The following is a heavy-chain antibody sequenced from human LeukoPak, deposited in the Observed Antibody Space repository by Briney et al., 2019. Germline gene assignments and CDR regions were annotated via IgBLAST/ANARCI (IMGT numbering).Heavy chain of an antibody. Sequence: GESLKISCQGSGYSFTDYWIGWVRQMPGKGLECMAVIYPGDSRTRYNPSFQGQVTISADKSINTAYLEWNSLKASDTALYYCACRMFASNWFQPWGQGTLVTVSS. D-gene: IGHD3-10*02. V-gene: IGHV5-51*01. J-gene: IGHJ5*02. CDR3: ACRMFASNWFQP. CDR1: GYSFTDYW. CDR2: IYPGDSRT.